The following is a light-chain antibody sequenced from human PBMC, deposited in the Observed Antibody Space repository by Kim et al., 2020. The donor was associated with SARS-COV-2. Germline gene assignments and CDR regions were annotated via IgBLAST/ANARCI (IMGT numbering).Light chain of an antibody. J-gene: IGLJ2*01. CDR3: SSYTGSNTLL. CDR2: NVS. V-gene: IGLV2-14*03. CDR1: SSDIGDYNY. Sequence: QSALTQPASVSGSPGQSITTSCTGTSSDIGDYNYVSWYQQHPGKAPKLLIYNVSNRPSGVSNRFSGSKSGNTASLTISGLQAEDEADYYCSSYTGSNTLLFGGATQLTVL.